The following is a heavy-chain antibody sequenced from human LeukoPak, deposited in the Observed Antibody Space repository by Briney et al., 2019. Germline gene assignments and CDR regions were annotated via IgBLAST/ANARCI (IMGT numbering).Heavy chain of an antibody. CDR2: INPNSGGT. Sequence: ASVKVSCKASGYTFTSYDINWVRQAPGQGLEWMGWINPNSGGTNYAQKFQGRVTMTRDTSISTAYMELSRLRSDDTAVYYCARVPPYIVVVPAAMSGFDPWGQGTLVTVSS. CDR3: ARVPPYIVVVPAAMSGFDP. J-gene: IGHJ5*02. CDR1: GYTFTSYD. V-gene: IGHV1-2*02. D-gene: IGHD2-2*01.